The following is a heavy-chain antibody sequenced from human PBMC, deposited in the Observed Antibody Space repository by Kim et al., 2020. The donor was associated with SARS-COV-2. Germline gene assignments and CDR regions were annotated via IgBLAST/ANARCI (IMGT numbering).Heavy chain of an antibody. CDR3: ARRNAAAEMGFDP. D-gene: IGHD6-13*01. CDR2: IYYSGSS. J-gene: IGHJ5*02. V-gene: IGHV4-39*01. CDR1: GGSISSSSHY. Sequence: SETLSLTCIVSGGSISSSSHYWGWIRQPPGKGLEWIGSIYYSGSSYYNPSLKSRVTISVDTSENQFSLKLSSVTAADTAVYYCARRNAAAEMGFDPWGQGTLVTVSS.